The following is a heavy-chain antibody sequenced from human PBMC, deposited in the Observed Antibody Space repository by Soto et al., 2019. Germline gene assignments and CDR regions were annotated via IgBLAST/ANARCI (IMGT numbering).Heavy chain of an antibody. CDR2: IWYDGSNK. J-gene: IGHJ4*02. Sequence: QVQLVESGGGVVQPGRSLRLSCAASGFTFSSYGMHWVRQAPGKGLEWVAVIWYDGSNKYYADSVKGRFTISRDNSKNTLYLQMNSXRAXXTAVYYCARDXXGXSYGSFQFYWGQGTLVTVSS. D-gene: IGHD5-18*01. CDR3: ARDXXGXSYGSFQFY. CDR1: GFTFSSYG. V-gene: IGHV3-33*01.